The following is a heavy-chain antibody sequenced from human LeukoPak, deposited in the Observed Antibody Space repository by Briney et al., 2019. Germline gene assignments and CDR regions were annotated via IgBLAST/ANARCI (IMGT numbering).Heavy chain of an antibody. Sequence: ASVKVSCKASGYTFKRYGIRWVRQAPGQGLEWIGWIDPSNGKIKYAEKLQGRVTMTTDTSTSTAYMDLRSLRSDDTAVYYCARDGVSGHFDYWGRGTLVTVSS. J-gene: IGHJ4*01. D-gene: IGHD3-3*01. CDR2: IDPSNGKI. CDR3: ARDGVSGHFDY. CDR1: GYTFKRYG. V-gene: IGHV1-18*01.